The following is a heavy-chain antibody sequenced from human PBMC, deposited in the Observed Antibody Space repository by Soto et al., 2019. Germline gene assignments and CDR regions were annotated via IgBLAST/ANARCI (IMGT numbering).Heavy chain of an antibody. Sequence: ASVKVSCKASGYTFTSYGISWVRQAPGQGLEWMGWISAYNGNTKYSQKLQGRVTMTTDTSTSSASMELRSLRSDDTAVYYCARAWFGDFVYYFDYWGQGTLVTVSS. CDR2: ISAYNGNT. D-gene: IGHD3-10*01. J-gene: IGHJ4*02. CDR3: ARAWFGDFVYYFDY. CDR1: GYTFTSYG. V-gene: IGHV1-18*01.